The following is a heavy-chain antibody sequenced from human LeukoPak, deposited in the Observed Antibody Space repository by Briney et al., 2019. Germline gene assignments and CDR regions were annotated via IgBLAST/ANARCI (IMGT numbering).Heavy chain of an antibody. CDR2: ISSSGSTI. CDR1: GFTFSSYE. V-gene: IGHV3-48*03. J-gene: IGHJ4*02. D-gene: IGHD3-9*01. CDR3: ARGSVYYDILTGQFDY. Sequence: GGSLRLSCAASGFTFSSYEMNWVRQAPGKGLEWVSYISSSGSTIYYADSVKGRFTISRDNAKNSLYLQMNSLRAEDTAVYYCARGSVYYDILTGQFDYWGQGTLVTVSS.